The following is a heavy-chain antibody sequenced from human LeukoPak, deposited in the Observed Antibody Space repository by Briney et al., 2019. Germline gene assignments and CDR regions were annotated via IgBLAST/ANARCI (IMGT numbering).Heavy chain of an antibody. CDR3: ARDNVAWSGPLHY. CDR1: GYTFSSYG. V-gene: IGHV1-18*01. Sequence: ASVKVSCKASGYTFSSYGFSWVRQAPGQGLEWMGWISGYDGNTNYAQKFQGRVTMTTDTSTSTAYMELRSLRSDDTAVYYCARDNVAWSGPLHYWGQGALVTVSS. CDR2: ISGYDGNT. D-gene: IGHD3-3*01. J-gene: IGHJ4*02.